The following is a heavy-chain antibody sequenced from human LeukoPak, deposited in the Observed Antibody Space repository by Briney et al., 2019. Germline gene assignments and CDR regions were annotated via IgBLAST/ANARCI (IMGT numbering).Heavy chain of an antibody. J-gene: IGHJ2*01. CDR2: ISAYNGNT. V-gene: IGHV1-18*01. CDR3: AREVAAAAPYWYFDL. D-gene: IGHD6-13*01. CDR1: GYIFSNYG. Sequence: ASVKVSCKASGYIFSNYGISWVRQAPGQGLEWMGWISAYNGNTNYAQKLQGRVTMTTDTSTSTAYMDLRSLRSDDTAVYYCAREVAAAAPYWYFDLWGRGTLVTVSS.